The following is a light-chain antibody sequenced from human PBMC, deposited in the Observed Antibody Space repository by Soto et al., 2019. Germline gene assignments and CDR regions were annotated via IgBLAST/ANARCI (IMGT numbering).Light chain of an antibody. V-gene: IGKV1-39*01. J-gene: IGKJ1*01. CDR1: QSISNY. CDR3: QQSFSSSWT. CDR2: AAS. Sequence: DIQMTQSPASLSASIGDRVIITCRASQSISNYLNWYQHKPGRAPKFLIYAASSLQSGVPSRFSGSGSGTDFTLTISSPQREDFATYFCQQSFSSSWTFGQGTKVDIK.